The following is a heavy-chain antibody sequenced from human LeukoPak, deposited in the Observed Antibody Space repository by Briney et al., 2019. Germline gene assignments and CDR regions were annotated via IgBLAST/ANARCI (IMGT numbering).Heavy chain of an antibody. CDR3: SGRSGFSSIY. CDR2: IRPDGSEA. D-gene: IGHD2-2*01. J-gene: IGHJ4*02. CDR1: GFTFDSHW. Sequence: GGSLRLSCEASGFTFDSHWMNWVRQAPGKGLEWLANIRPDGSEAVYVDSVRGRFTISRDNAKNLVYLQMNNLRAEDTAVYYCSGRSGFSSIYWGQGVLVTVSS. V-gene: IGHV3-7*01.